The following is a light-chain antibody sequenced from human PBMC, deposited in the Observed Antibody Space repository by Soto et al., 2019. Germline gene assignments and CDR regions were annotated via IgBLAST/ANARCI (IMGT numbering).Light chain of an antibody. CDR1: QSV. V-gene: IGKV3-20*01. Sequence: EIVLTQSPGTLSLSPGERATLSCRASQSVAWYQQKPGQAPRLLIYGASKRATGIPDRFSGSGSGTDFTLTISRLEPEDFAVYYCQQYGRSRFTFGGGTKVEIK. CDR3: QQYGRSRFT. J-gene: IGKJ4*01. CDR2: GAS.